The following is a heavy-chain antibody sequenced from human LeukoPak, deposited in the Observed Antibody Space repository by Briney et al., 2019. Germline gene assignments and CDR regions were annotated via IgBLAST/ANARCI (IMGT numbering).Heavy chain of an antibody. D-gene: IGHD1-1*01. CDR3: ARQKGGTTNFDY. Sequence: SETLSLTCTVSGYSISSGYYWGWIRQPPGKGLEWIGSIYHSGSTYYNPSLKSRVTISVDTSKNQFSLKLSSVTAADTAVYYCARQKGGTTNFDYWGQGTLVTVSS. CDR2: IYHSGST. V-gene: IGHV4-38-2*02. J-gene: IGHJ4*02. CDR1: GYSISSGYY.